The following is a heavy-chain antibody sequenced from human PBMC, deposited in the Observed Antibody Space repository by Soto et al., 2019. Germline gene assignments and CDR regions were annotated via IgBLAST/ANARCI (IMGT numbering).Heavy chain of an antibody. CDR1: SGSIGTTNW. Sequence: QVQLQESGPGLVKPSGTLSLTCAVSSGSIGTTNWWSTVRQPPGKGLEWIGEIFHSGNTYYNPPLASPVTISVDTSKHQFSLNLRSVTAADTAVYYCARRTWGMDVWGQGTTVTVSS. D-gene: IGHD2-8*01. CDR2: IFHSGNT. CDR3: ARRTWGMDV. J-gene: IGHJ6*02. V-gene: IGHV4-4*02.